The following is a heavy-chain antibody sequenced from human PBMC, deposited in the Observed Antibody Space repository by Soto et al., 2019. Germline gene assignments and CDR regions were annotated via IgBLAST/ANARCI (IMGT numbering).Heavy chain of an antibody. V-gene: IGHV4-59*01. CDR2: IYYTGST. CDR3: TRDRHAGYDY. D-gene: IGHD6-13*01. Sequence: PSETLSLTCTVSGGSINSYYWSWIRQSPGKGLEWIGQIYYTGSTNYSPSLKSRVTISLDRSKNQFSLRLSSVTAADTAVYYCTRDRHAGYDYWGQGKLVTVSS. J-gene: IGHJ4*02. CDR1: GGSINSYY.